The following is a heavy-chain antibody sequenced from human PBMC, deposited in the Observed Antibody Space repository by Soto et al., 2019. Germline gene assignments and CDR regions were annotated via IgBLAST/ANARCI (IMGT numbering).Heavy chain of an antibody. J-gene: IGHJ4*02. CDR2: TYYRSKWYN. V-gene: IGHV6-1*01. CDR3: ARDSATPSYYDFWSGYYGGPFDY. Sequence: PSQTLSLTCAISGDSVSSNSAAWNWIRQSPSRGLEWLGRTYYRSKWYNDYAVSVKSRITINPDTSKNQFSLQLNSVTPEDTAVYYCARDSATPSYYDFWSGYYGGPFDYWGQGTLVTVSS. D-gene: IGHD3-3*01. CDR1: GDSVSSNSAA.